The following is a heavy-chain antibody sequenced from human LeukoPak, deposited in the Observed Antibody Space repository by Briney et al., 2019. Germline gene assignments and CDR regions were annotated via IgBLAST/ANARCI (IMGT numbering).Heavy chain of an antibody. CDR1: GGSFSGYY. CDR2: INHGGST. D-gene: IGHD3-22*01. Sequence: SETLSLTCAVYGGSFSGYYWSWIRQPPGKGLEWIGEINHGGSTDYNPSLKSRVTMSVDTPKDQFSLNLNSLTAADTAVYYCARGRYYFDSSGSFHYWGQGTLVTVSS. V-gene: IGHV4-34*01. CDR3: ARGRYYFDSSGSFHY. J-gene: IGHJ4*02.